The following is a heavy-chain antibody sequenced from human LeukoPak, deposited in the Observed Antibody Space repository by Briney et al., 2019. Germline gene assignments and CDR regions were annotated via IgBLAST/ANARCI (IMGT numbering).Heavy chain of an antibody. CDR2: IIPIFGTA. CDR1: GGTFSSYA. J-gene: IGHJ4*02. V-gene: IGHV1-69*05. Sequence: ASVKVSCKASGGTFSSYAISWVRQAPGQGLEWMGGIIPIFGTANYAQKFQGRVTITTDESTSTAYMELSSLRSEDTAVYYCARGIRTTYDFWSGYYYDYWGQGTLVTVSS. CDR3: ARGIRTTYDFWSGYYYDY. D-gene: IGHD3-3*01.